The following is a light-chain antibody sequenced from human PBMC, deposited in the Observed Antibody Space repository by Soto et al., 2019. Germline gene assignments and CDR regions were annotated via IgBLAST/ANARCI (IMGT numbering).Light chain of an antibody. Sequence: EIVMTQSPATLSVSPGERATLSCRASQSVGSNLVWYQQKPGQAPRLLIYGASTRATGIPARFSGSGSGTEFTLTISSLQSEDFAFYFCQQYNNWPPDRTFGQGTKVEIK. CDR2: GAS. CDR3: QQYNNWPPDRT. CDR1: QSVGSN. V-gene: IGKV3-15*01. J-gene: IGKJ1*01.